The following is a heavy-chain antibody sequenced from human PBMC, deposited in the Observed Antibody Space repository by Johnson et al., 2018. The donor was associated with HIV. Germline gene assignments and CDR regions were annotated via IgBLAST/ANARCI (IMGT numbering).Heavy chain of an antibody. V-gene: IGHV3-20*04. J-gene: IGHJ3*02. CDR2: ISWNSGSI. D-gene: IGHD1-26*01. CDR1: GFTFDDYG. Sequence: MQLVESGGGVVRPGGSLRLSCAASGFTFDDYGMSLVRQAPGKGLEWVSGISWNSGSIGYADSVKGRFTISRDNAKNSLYLQMNSLRAEDTALYYCAKGLGWELLTHDAFDIWGQGTMVTVSS. CDR3: AKGLGWELLTHDAFDI.